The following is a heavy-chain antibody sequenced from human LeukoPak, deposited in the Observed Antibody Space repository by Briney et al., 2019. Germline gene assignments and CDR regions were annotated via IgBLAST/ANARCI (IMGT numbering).Heavy chain of an antibody. V-gene: IGHV3-7*01. Sequence: GGALRLFCGASGFTFSSYWMGWGRQAPGKGVEVVANIKQDGSEKYYVDSVKGRFTISRDNSKNTLYLQMNSLRPEDTAVYYCARDPQFPDNYYYYMDVWGKGTTVTVSS. D-gene: IGHD1-14*01. J-gene: IGHJ6*03. CDR1: GFTFSSYW. CDR3: ARDPQFPDNYYYYMDV. CDR2: IKQDGSEK.